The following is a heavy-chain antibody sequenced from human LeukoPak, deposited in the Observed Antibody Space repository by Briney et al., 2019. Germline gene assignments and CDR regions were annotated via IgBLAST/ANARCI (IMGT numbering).Heavy chain of an antibody. V-gene: IGHV4-59*08. CDR1: GGSISSYY. CDR2: IYYSRSP. Sequence: TSETLSLTCTGSGGSISSYYWSWIRQPPGKGLEWIGYIYYSRSPNYNPSLKSRVTISVDTSKNQFSLKLTPVTAADTAVYYCARSGHCSGGSCYATGLVEYWGQGTLVTVSS. J-gene: IGHJ4*02. D-gene: IGHD2-15*01. CDR3: ARSGHCSGGSCYATGLVEY.